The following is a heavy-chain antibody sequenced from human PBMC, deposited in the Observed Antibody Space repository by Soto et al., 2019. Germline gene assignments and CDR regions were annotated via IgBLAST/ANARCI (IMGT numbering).Heavy chain of an antibody. CDR3: ASHYDMWSGYLSPVDY. J-gene: IGHJ4*02. D-gene: IGHD3-3*01. Sequence: QVQLVESGGDLVKPGGSLRLSCAASGYTFSDYYMSWIHQAPGKGLEWISYIDTSSTKIYYADSVKGRFTITRDNAKNSLYLEMNSLRDEDTAVYYCASHYDMWSGYLSPVDYWGQGTLVTVSS. V-gene: IGHV3-11*01. CDR2: IDTSSTKI. CDR1: GYTFSDYY.